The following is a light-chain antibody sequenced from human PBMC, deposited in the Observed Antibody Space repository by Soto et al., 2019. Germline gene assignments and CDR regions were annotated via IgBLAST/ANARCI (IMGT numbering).Light chain of an antibody. CDR3: CSYAGSSTWV. V-gene: IGLV2-23*01. J-gene: IGLJ3*02. Sequence: QSALARPASVSGSPGQSITISYTGTSSDVGSYNLVSWYQQHPGKAPKLMIYEGSKRPSGVSKRFSGSKSGNTASLTISGLQAEDEADYYCCSYAGSSTWVFGGGTQLTVL. CDR2: EGS. CDR1: SSDVGSYNL.